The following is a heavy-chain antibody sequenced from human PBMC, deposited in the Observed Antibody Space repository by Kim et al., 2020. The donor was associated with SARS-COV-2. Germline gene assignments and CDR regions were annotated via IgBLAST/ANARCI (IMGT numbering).Heavy chain of an antibody. Sequence: GGSLRLSCAASGFTFSSYSMNWVRQAPGKGLEWVSSISSSSSYIYYADSVKGRFTISRDNAKNSLYLQMNSLRAEDTAVYYCARDSFKGYSGYDYHGYWGQGTLVTVSS. CDR1: GFTFSSYS. D-gene: IGHD5-12*01. CDR2: ISSSSSYI. V-gene: IGHV3-21*01. CDR3: ARDSFKGYSGYDYHGY. J-gene: IGHJ4*02.